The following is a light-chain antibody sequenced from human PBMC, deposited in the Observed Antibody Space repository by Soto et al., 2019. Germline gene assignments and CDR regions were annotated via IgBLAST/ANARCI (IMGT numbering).Light chain of an antibody. CDR1: QNIRDI. J-gene: IGKJ1*01. V-gene: IGKV1-39*01. CDR3: QQYCSRVRT. CDR2: GAS. Sequence: EIQMTQPQSSLSASLVDRVSIPCRASQNIRDILNWYQQKPGKAPELLIFGASTMDTGMPARFSGSGSGTEFTLTIGSLQSEDFAFYYCQQYCSRVRTFGQGTKVDIK.